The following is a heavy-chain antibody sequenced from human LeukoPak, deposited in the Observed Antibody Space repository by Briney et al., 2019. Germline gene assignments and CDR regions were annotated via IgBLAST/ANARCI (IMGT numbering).Heavy chain of an antibody. CDR1: GGSFTGYA. J-gene: IGHJ6*02. CDR3: ARRLVEVATIGLYYYYGMDV. V-gene: IGHV1-69*04. D-gene: IGHD5-24*01. Sequence: GASVQVSCKASGGSFTGYAISWVRQAPGQGLEWMGRIILIPTIINYAQKFQGRVRIIADKSTSTAYMELSSLRSEDTAVYYCARRLVEVATIGLYYYYGMDVWGQGTTVTVSS. CDR2: IILIPTII.